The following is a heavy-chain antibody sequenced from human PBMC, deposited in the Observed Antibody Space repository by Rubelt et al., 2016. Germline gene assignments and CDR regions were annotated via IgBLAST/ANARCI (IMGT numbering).Heavy chain of an antibody. CDR1: GGSISSYY. CDR3: ASSRNYDILTEGS. Sequence: QVQLQESGPGLVKPSETLSLTCTVSGGSISSYYWSWIRQPPGKGLEWIGYIYYSGSTYYNPSLKSRVTISVDTSKNQFSLKLSSVTAADTAVYYCASSRNYDILTEGSWGQGTMVTVSS. J-gene: IGHJ3*01. CDR2: IYYSGST. D-gene: IGHD3-9*01. V-gene: IGHV4-59*06.